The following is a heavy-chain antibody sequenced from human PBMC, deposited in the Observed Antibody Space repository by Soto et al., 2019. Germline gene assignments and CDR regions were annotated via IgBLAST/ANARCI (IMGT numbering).Heavy chain of an antibody. CDR2: ISSPGTTI. CDR3: ARDTYSAFSNGHYYYNYGMDV. D-gene: IGHD3-3*01. V-gene: IGHV3-48*03. CDR1: GFTFSNFE. J-gene: IGHJ6*02. Sequence: GGSLRLSCAASGFTFSNFEMNWVRQAPGKGLEWISYISSPGTTIHYVDSVRGRFTISRDNAKNSLYLQMSSLRAEDTAVYYCARDTYSAFSNGHYYYNYGMDVWGRGTTVTVSS.